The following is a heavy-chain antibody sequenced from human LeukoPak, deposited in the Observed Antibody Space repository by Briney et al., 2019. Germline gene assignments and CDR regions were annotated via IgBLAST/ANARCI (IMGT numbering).Heavy chain of an antibody. D-gene: IGHD5-18*01. J-gene: IGHJ4*02. CDR2: ISWNSGSI. V-gene: IGHV3-9*01. CDR3: AAMGSSYGI. Sequence: PGRSLRLSCAASGFTFDDYAMHWVRQAPGKGLGWVSGISWNSGSIGYADSVKGRFTISRDNAKNSLYLQMNSLRAEDTALYYCAAMGSSYGIWGQGTLVTVSS. CDR1: GFTFDDYA.